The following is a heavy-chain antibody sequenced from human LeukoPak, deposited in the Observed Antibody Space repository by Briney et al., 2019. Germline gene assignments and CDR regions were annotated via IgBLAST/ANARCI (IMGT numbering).Heavy chain of an antibody. CDR1: GGSISSYY. CDR2: IYYSGST. Sequence: PSETLSLTCTVSGGSISSYYWSWIRQPPGKGLEWIGYIYYSGSTNYNPSLKSRVTISVDTSKNQFSLKLSSVTAADTAVYYCARGDGYTFWGQGTLVTVSS. CDR3: ARGDGYTF. D-gene: IGHD5-24*01. J-gene: IGHJ4*02. V-gene: IGHV4-59*12.